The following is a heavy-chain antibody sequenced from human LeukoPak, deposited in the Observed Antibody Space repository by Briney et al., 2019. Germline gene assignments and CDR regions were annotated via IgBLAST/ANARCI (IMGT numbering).Heavy chain of an antibody. V-gene: IGHV3-30*02. D-gene: IGHD6-13*01. CDR1: GINFRSYC. Sequence: GSLRLSCAASGINFRSYCMHWVRQAPGKGLEWVAFIRYDGSNKYYADSVKGRFTISRDNSKNTLYLQMNSLRAEDTAVYYCAKSIAAAGINYYFDYWGQGTLVTVSS. J-gene: IGHJ4*02. CDR3: AKSIAAAGINYYFDY. CDR2: IRYDGSNK.